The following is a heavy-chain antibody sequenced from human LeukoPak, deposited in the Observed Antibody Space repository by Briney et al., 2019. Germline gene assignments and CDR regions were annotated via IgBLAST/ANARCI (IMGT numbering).Heavy chain of an antibody. CDR2: IYPGDSDS. D-gene: IGHD1-14*01. Sequence: GESLKISCKGSGYSFTTYWIGWVRQMPGKGLEWMGIIYPGDSDSTYSPSFQGLVTMSVDRSINTAYLQWSSLKASDSAMYYCARRAQPRDNYFDYWGQGTLVTVSS. V-gene: IGHV5-51*01. CDR3: ARRAQPRDNYFDY. J-gene: IGHJ4*02. CDR1: GYSFTTYW.